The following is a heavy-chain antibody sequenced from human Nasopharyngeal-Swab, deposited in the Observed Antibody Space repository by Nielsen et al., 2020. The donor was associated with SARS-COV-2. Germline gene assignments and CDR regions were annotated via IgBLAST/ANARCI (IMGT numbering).Heavy chain of an antibody. J-gene: IGHJ4*02. V-gene: IGHV3-30*18. D-gene: IGHD5-24*01. CDR3: AKDLKGYGYNYQPPDY. CDR1: GFTFSSYG. Sequence: GGSLRLSCAASGFTFSSYGMHWVRQAPGKGLEWVAVISYDGSNKYYADSVKGRFTISRDNSKNTLYLQMNSLRAEDTAVYYCAKDLKGYGYNYQPPDYWGQGTLVTVSS. CDR2: ISYDGSNK.